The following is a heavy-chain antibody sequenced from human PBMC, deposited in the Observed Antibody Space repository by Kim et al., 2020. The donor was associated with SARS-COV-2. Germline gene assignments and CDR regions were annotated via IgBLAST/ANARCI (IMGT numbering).Heavy chain of an antibody. J-gene: IGHJ4*02. V-gene: IGHV1-2*02. D-gene: IGHD3-10*01. Sequence: GGTIYAQKFQGRVTMTRDTSISTAYMELGRLRSDDTAVYYCARARLGGPDYWGQGTLVTVSS. CDR2: GGT. CDR3: ARARLGGPDY.